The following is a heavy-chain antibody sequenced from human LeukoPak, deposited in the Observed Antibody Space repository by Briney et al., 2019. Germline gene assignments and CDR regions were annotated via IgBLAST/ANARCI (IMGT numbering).Heavy chain of an antibody. J-gene: IGHJ6*03. CDR3: AREPDTIFGNMGV. CDR2: ISSGSITI. Sequence: GGSLRLSCAASGFSFSSYSMNWVRQAPGKGLEWVSYISSGSITIYYVDSVKGRFTISRDNAKNSLYLQMNSLRAEDTAVYYCAREPDTIFGNMGVWGKGTTVTVSS. D-gene: IGHD3-3*01. CDR1: GFSFSSYS. V-gene: IGHV3-48*01.